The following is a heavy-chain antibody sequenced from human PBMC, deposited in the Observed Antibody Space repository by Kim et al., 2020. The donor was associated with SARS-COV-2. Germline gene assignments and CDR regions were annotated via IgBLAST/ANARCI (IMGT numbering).Heavy chain of an antibody. J-gene: IGHJ1*01. CDR3: ARHRLSSSWEYFQH. Sequence: PSFQGQVTISADKSISTAYLQWSSLKASDTAMYYCARHRLSSSWEYFQHWGQGTLVTVSS. D-gene: IGHD6-13*01. V-gene: IGHV5-51*01.